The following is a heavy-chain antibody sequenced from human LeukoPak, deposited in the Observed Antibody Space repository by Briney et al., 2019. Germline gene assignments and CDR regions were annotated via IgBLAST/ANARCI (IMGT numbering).Heavy chain of an antibody. CDR1: GFIFTTYW. J-gene: IGHJ5*02. V-gene: IGHV3-7*03. Sequence: PGGSLRLSCAATGFIFTTYWMSWVRQAPGKGLEWVANIKEDGSDKYYVDSVKGRFSISRDNAKNSLYLQMSSLRAEDTAVYYCTKDPGDKAVERWFDPWGQGTLVTVSS. D-gene: IGHD6-19*01. CDR2: IKEDGSDK. CDR3: TKDPGDKAVERWFDP.